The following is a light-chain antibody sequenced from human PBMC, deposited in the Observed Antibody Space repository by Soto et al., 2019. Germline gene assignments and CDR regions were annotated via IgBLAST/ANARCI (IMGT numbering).Light chain of an antibody. Sequence: DIQMTQSPSSLSASVGDRVTITCRASQSIASYLSCYQQKPGKAPKLLIYSTSTLQSGVPSRFSGSGSGTDFTLTINNLQPEDFATYDCQQSYRILWTFGQGTKVEIK. CDR3: QQSYRILWT. CDR2: STS. V-gene: IGKV1-39*01. CDR1: QSIASY. J-gene: IGKJ1*01.